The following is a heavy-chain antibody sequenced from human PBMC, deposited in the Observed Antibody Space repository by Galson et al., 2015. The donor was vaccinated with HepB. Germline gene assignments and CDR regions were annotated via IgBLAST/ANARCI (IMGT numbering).Heavy chain of an antibody. CDR3: AREGDSSGHCGVFDI. CDR2: IRPDGGWQ. V-gene: IGHV3-30*04. J-gene: IGHJ3*02. D-gene: IGHD6-25*01. CDR1: GFTFNDYN. Sequence: SLRLSCAASGFTFNDYNMIWVRQAPGKGLEWVAVIRPDGGWQHYADSVKGRFTISRDNVKNTLYLEMNSLRVEDTAVYFCAREGDSSGHCGVFDIWGQGTKVTVSS.